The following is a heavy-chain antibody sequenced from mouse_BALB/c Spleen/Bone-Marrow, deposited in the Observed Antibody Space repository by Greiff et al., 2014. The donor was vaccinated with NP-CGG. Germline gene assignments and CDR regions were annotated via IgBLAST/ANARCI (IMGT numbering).Heavy chain of an antibody. CDR3: AIYYGNYYAMDY. Sequence: VQLQQFGAELVKPGASVKLSCTASGFNIKDTYMHWVKQRPEQGLEWIGRIDPANGNTKYDPKFQGKATITADTSSNTAYLQLSSLTSEDTAVYYCAIYYGNYYAMDYWGQGTSVTVSS. D-gene: IGHD2-1*01. J-gene: IGHJ4*01. CDR1: GFNIKDTY. V-gene: IGHV14-3*02. CDR2: IDPANGNT.